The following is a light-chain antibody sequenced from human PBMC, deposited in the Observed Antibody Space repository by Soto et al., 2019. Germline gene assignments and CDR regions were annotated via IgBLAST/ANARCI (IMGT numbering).Light chain of an antibody. V-gene: IGLV3-21*02. CDR3: QVWDSSSDHWV. CDR1: NIRNKS. Sequence: SYELTQTPSVSVAPGQTARITCGGNNIRNKSVQWYQPKPGQAPVVVVYDDTNRPSGIPERFSGSNSGNTATLTISRVEAGDEADYYCQVWDSSSDHWVFGGGTKLTVL. J-gene: IGLJ3*02. CDR2: DDT.